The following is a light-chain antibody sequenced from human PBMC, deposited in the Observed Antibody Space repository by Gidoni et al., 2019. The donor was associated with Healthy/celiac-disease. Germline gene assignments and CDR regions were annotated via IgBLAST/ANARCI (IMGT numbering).Light chain of an antibody. J-gene: IGLJ3*02. V-gene: IGLV2-11*01. CDR2: DVS. CDR3: CSYAGSYAWV. Sequence: QSALTQPRSVAGSPGQSVTISCTGTSSDVGGYNYVSMYQQHPGKAPKLMIYDVSKRPSGVPDRFSGSKSGNTASLTISGLQAEDEADYYCCSYAGSYAWVFGGGTTLTVL. CDR1: SSDVGGYNY.